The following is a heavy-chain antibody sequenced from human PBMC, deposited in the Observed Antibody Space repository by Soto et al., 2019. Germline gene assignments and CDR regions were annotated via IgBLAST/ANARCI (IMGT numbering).Heavy chain of an antibody. CDR2: INAGNGNT. D-gene: IGHD4-4*01. Sequence: QVQLVQSGAEVKKPGASVKDSCKASGYTFTSYAMHGVRQAPGQRLEWIGWINAGNGNTKYSQKFQGRVTITRDTSASTAYFELSSLRSEDTAVYYCASSYSNYALIDYYSYGMDVWGQGTTVTVSS. CDR3: ASSYSNYALIDYYSYGMDV. J-gene: IGHJ6*01. V-gene: IGHV1-3*01. CDR1: GYTFTSYA.